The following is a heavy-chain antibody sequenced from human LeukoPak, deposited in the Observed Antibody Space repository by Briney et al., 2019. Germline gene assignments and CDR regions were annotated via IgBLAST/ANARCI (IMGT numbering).Heavy chain of an antibody. CDR1: GGTFSSYA. CDR2: ITPIFGTA. J-gene: IGHJ6*03. Sequence: ASVKVSCKASGGTFSSYAISWVRQAPGQGLEWTGGITPIFGTANYAQKFQGRVTITADESTSTAYMELSSLRSEDTAVYYCARGLTPPTMDVWGKGTTVTVSS. V-gene: IGHV1-69*13. CDR3: ARGLTPPTMDV.